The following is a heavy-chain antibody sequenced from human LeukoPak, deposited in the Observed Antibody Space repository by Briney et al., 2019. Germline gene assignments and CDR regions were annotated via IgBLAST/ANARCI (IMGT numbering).Heavy chain of an antibody. CDR1: GSIFGSYG. J-gene: IGHJ4*02. V-gene: IGHV3-33*01. Sequence: PGGPLRLSCAASGSIFGSYGMHWVRQAPGKGLEWVAVIWYDGSKELYADSVKGRFTISRDNSKNRLSLQMNSLRAEDTAMYYCVGASAEGYFDSWGQGTLVTVSA. CDR2: IWYDGSKE. D-gene: IGHD2-2*01. CDR3: VGASAEGYFDS.